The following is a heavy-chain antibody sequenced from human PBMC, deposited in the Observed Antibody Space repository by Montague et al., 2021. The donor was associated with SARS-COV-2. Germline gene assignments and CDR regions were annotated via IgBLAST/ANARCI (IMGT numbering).Heavy chain of an antibody. J-gene: IGHJ4*02. CDR3: ARGGRGTSYYWEY. CDR2: IDRDGYEV. V-gene: IGHV3-7*01. D-gene: IGHD2-2*01. CDR1: RFSFSSYR. Sequence: SLRLSCAASRFSFSSYRMTWIRQAPGKGPEWVATIDRDGYEVYYVDSVKGRFTISRYNARNSLYLQLTSLRGEDTAVYYCARGGRGTSYYWEYWGQGTLVTVSS.